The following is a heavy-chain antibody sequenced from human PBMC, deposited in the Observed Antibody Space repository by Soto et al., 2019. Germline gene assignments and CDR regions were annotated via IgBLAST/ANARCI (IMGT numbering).Heavy chain of an antibody. J-gene: IGHJ6*02. Sequence: GSLRLSCAASGFTFSYYGMHWVRQAPGKGLEWVAIIWYDESNKYYADSVTGRFTISRDNSNNMVYLQMNSLSAEDTAVYYCAKGGSNAAMDVWGQGTTVTVSS. CDR3: AKGGSNAAMDV. CDR2: IWYDESNK. CDR1: GFTFSYYG. D-gene: IGHD1-26*01. V-gene: IGHV3-30*02.